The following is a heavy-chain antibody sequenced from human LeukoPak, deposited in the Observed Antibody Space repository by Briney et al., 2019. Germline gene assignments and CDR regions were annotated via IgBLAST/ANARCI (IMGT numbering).Heavy chain of an antibody. CDR1: GFSLSDYG. CDR3: ARERRLYGEDY. Sequence: GGSLRLSCAGSGFSLSDYGMNWVRQAPGKGLEWVSSISSSSSYIYYADSVKGRFTISRDNAKNSLYLQMNSLRAEDTAVYYCARERRLYGEDYWGQGTLVTVSS. V-gene: IGHV3-21*01. D-gene: IGHD4-17*01. CDR2: ISSSSSYI. J-gene: IGHJ4*02.